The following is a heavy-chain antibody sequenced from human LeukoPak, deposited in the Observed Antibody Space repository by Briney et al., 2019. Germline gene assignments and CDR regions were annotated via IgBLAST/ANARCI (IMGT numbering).Heavy chain of an antibody. V-gene: IGHV4-61*08. Sequence: SETLSLTCTVSGGSISSGDYYWSWIRQPPGEGLEWIGYIYYSGSTNYNPSLKSRVTISVDTSKNQFSLKLSSVTAADTAVYYCASHLGYCSGRSCIHWFDPWGQGTLVTVSS. CDR3: ASHLGYCSGRSCIHWFDP. J-gene: IGHJ5*02. D-gene: IGHD2-15*01. CDR1: GGSISSGDYY. CDR2: IYYSGST.